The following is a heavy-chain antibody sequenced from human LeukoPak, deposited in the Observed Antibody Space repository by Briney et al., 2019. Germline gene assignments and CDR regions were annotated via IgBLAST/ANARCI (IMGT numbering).Heavy chain of an antibody. CDR3: ARDYGGSSGWFDP. CDR1: GYTFTSYD. V-gene: IGHV1-8*01. J-gene: IGHJ5*02. D-gene: IGHD4-23*01. Sequence: VASVKVSCKASGYTFTSYDINWVRQATGQGLEWMGWISPNSDNTGYAQKFQGRVTFTRDTSISTAYMELRSLTSEDTAVYYCARDYGGSSGWFDPWGQGTLVTVSS. CDR2: ISPNSDNT.